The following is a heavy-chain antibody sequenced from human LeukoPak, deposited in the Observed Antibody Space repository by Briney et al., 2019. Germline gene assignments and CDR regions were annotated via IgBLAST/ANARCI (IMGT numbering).Heavy chain of an antibody. D-gene: IGHD6-19*01. Sequence: ASVKVSCKASGYTFTSYGISWVRQAPGQGLEWMGWISAYNGNTNYAQKFQGRVTITADESTSTAYMELSSLRSEDTAVYYCARDPIAVAGAEYFQHWGQGTLVTVSS. CDR2: ISAYNGNT. CDR1: GYTFTSYG. V-gene: IGHV1-18*01. CDR3: ARDPIAVAGAEYFQH. J-gene: IGHJ1*01.